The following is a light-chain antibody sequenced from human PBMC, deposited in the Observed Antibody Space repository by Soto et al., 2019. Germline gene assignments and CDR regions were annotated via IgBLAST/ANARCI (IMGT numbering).Light chain of an antibody. CDR3: SSYTSSSTRV. J-gene: IGLJ3*02. V-gene: IGLV2-14*03. CDR2: DVS. Sequence: QSALTQPASVSGSPGQSITISCTGTSSDVGGYNYVSWYQHHPGKGPKLMIYDVSNRPSGVSNRFSGSKSGNTASLTISGLQAEDEADYYCSSYTSSSTRVFGGGTQLTVL. CDR1: SSDVGGYNY.